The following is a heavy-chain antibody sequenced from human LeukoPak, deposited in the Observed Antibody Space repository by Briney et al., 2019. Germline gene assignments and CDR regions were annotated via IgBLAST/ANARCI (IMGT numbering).Heavy chain of an antibody. CDR3: ARDQVVAAAGIDY. V-gene: IGHV4-39*07. CDR2: IYYSGST. Sequence: PSETLSLTCTVSGGSISSSSYYWGWIRQPPGKGLEWIGSIYYSGSTYYNPSLKSRVTISVDTSKNQFSLKLSSVTAADTAVYYCARDQVVAAAGIDYWGQGTLVTVSS. D-gene: IGHD6-13*01. CDR1: GGSISSSSYY. J-gene: IGHJ4*02.